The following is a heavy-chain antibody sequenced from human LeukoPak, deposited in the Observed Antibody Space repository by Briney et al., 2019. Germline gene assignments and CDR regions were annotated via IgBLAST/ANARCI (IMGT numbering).Heavy chain of an antibody. J-gene: IGHJ4*02. CDR1: GYSISSGYY. CDR2: IYHSGSP. V-gene: IGHV4-38-2*02. CDR3: ARDRFYGGAVAPIDY. Sequence: SETLSLTCTVSGYSISSGYYWDWIRQPPGKGLEWIGSIYHSGSPYYNSSLKSRVTISVDTSKNQFSLKLSSVTAADTAVYYCARDRFYGGAVAPIDYWGQGTLVIVSS. D-gene: IGHD4/OR15-4a*01.